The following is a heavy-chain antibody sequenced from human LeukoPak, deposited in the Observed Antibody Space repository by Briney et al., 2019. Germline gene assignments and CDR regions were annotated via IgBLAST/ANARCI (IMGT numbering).Heavy chain of an antibody. D-gene: IGHD6-19*01. CDR1: GGSISSSGYY. J-gene: IGHJ5*02. Sequence: SETLSLTCTVSGGSISSSGYYWGWIRQPPGKGLEWIGNIHYSGNTNYNSSLKSRVTISVDTSKNQFSLKMISVTTADTAVYFCARGGWFHDRWGQGTLVTVSS. V-gene: IGHV4-61*08. CDR2: IHYSGNT. CDR3: ARGGWFHDR.